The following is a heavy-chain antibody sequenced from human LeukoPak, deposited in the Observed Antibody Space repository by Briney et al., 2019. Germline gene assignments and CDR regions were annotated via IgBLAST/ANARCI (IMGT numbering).Heavy chain of an antibody. CDR2: MNPNSGNT. CDR1: GYTFTSYD. D-gene: IGHD3-22*01. V-gene: IGHV1-8*01. J-gene: IGHJ5*02. CDR3: ARGNYYDSSGYNWFDL. Sequence: ASVKVSCKASGYTFTSYDINWVRQATGQGLEWMGWMNPNSGNTGYAQKFQGRVTMTRNTSIATAYMELSSLRSEDTAVYYCARGNYYDSSGYNWFDLWGQGTLVTVSS.